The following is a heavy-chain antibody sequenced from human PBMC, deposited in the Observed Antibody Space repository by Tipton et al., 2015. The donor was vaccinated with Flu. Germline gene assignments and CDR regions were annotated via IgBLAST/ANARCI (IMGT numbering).Heavy chain of an antibody. Sequence: TLSLTCTVSGGSISGYFWSWIRQPPGKGLEWIGYISYRGSTNYNPSLKTRVTISVDTSKNQFSLKMTSATAADTAVYYCARGKDHWFDPWGQGTLVTVSS. J-gene: IGHJ5*02. CDR2: ISYRGST. V-gene: IGHV4-59*01. CDR3: ARGKDHWFDP. CDR1: GGSISGYF.